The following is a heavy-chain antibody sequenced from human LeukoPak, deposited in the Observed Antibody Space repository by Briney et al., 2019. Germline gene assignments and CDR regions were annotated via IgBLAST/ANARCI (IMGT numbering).Heavy chain of an antibody. D-gene: IGHD3-10*01. CDR2: ISGSSSTI. V-gene: IGHV3-48*04. J-gene: IGHJ5*02. Sequence: GGSLRLSCAASGFSFSSNSMNWVRQAPGKGLEWVSYISGSSSTIYYAVSVKGRFTISRDNTKNSLDLQMNSLRVDDTAIYYCARDLTRFDAWGQGILVTVSS. CDR3: ARDLTRFDA. CDR1: GFSFSSNS.